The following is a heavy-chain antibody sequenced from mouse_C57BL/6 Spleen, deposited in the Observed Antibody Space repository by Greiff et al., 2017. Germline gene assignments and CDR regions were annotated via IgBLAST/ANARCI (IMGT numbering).Heavy chain of an antibody. CDR1: GYAFSSSW. CDR3: AGYDAARFAY. Sequence: QVQLQQSGPELVKPGASVKISCKASGYAFSSSWMNWVKQRPGKGLEWIGRIYPGDGDTNYNGKFKGKATLTADKSSSTAYMHLSSLTSEDSAVYFCAGYDAARFAYWGQGTLVTVSA. J-gene: IGHJ3*01. CDR2: IYPGDGDT. V-gene: IGHV1-82*01. D-gene: IGHD2-2*01.